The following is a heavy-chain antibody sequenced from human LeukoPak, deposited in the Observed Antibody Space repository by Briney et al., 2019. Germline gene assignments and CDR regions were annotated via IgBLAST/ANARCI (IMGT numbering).Heavy chain of an antibody. V-gene: IGHV1-2*02. Sequence: GASVKVSCKASGYTFTGYYMHWVRQAPGQGLEWMGWINPNSGGTNYAQKFQGRVTMTRDTSISTAYMELSRLRSDDTAVYYCARDLDGWYASGYFDYWGQGTLVTVSS. CDR2: INPNSGGT. CDR3: ARDLDGWYASGYFDY. J-gene: IGHJ4*02. D-gene: IGHD6-19*01. CDR1: GYTFTGYY.